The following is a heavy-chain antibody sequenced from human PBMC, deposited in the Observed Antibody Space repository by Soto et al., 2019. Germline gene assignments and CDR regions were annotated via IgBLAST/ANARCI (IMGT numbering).Heavy chain of an antibody. CDR1: GGSISSYY. V-gene: IGHV4-59*01. CDR2: IYYSGST. CDR3: ARARGGYFDY. D-gene: IGHD2-15*01. J-gene: IGHJ4*02. Sequence: QVQLQVSGPGLVKPSETLSLTCTVSGGSISSYYWSWIRQPPGKGLEWIGYIYYSGSTNYNPSLKSRVTISVDTSKNQFSLKLSSVTAADTAVYYCARARGGYFDYWGQGTLVTVSS.